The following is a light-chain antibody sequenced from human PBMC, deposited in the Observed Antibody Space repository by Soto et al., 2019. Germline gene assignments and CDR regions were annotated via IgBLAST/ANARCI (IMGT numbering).Light chain of an antibody. CDR2: DAS. CDR3: QQYNRYWT. J-gene: IGKJ1*01. CDR1: QSISSW. Sequence: DIQMTQSPSTLSASVGDRVTITCRASQSISSWLAWYQQKPGKAPKLLIYDASSLESGVPSRFSGSGSGTEFTLTLSSLQPDDFATYYCQQYNRYWTFGQGTKVEIK. V-gene: IGKV1-5*01.